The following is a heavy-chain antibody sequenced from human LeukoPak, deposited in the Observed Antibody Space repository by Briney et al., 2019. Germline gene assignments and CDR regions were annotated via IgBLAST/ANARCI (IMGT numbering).Heavy chain of an antibody. V-gene: IGHV3-53*01. D-gene: IGHD3-9*01. CDR3: AKDRAGYYINWFDP. Sequence: PGGSLRLSCAASGFTVSSNYMSWVRQAPGKGLEWVSVIYSGGSTYYADSVKGRFTISRDNSKNTLYLQMNSLRAEDTAVYYCAKDRAGYYINWFDPWGQGTLVTVSS. CDR1: GFTVSSNY. J-gene: IGHJ5*02. CDR2: IYSGGST.